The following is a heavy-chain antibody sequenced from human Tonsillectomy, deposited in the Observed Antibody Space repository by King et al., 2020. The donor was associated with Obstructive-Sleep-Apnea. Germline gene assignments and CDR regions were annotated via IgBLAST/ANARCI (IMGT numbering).Heavy chain of an antibody. CDR2: ISRSGDNT. D-gene: IGHD4-17*01. CDR1: GFTFGSYG. CDR3: ARTPTPRYGLDL. Sequence: VQLVESGGGLVQPGGSLRLSCAASGFTFGSYGMSWVRQAPGKGLEWVSTISRSGDNTHYADSVKGRFTISRDNSKNTVYVQMNSLRAEDTAVYYCARTPTPRYGLDLWGQGTPVTVSS. V-gene: IGHV3-23*04. J-gene: IGHJ6*02.